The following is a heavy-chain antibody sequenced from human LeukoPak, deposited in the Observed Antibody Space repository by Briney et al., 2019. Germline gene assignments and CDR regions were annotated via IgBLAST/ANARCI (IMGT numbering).Heavy chain of an antibody. CDR3: ARDGTIVVVPAAIVLEDYGMDV. J-gene: IGHJ6*02. D-gene: IGHD2-2*01. V-gene: IGHV1-18*04. CDR2: ISAYNGNT. CDR1: RYTFTGYY. Sequence: ASVKVSCKASRYTFTGYYIHWVRQAPGQGLEWMGWISAYNGNTNYAQKLQGRVTMTTDTSTSTAYMELRSLRSDDTAVYYCARDGTIVVVPAAIVLEDYGMDVWGQGTTVTVSS.